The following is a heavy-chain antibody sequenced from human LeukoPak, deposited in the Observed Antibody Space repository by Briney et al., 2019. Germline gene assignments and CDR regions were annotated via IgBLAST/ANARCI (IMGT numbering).Heavy chain of an antibody. J-gene: IGHJ4*02. D-gene: IGHD2-2*01. CDR2: ISYDGSNK. V-gene: IGHV3-30*18. Sequence: PGRSLRLSCAASGFTFSSYGMHWVRQAPGKGLEWVAVISYDGSNKYYADSVKGRFTISRDNSKNTLYLQMNSLRAEDTAVYYCAKDPMPRPGLIDYWGQGTLVTVSS. CDR3: AKDPMPRPGLIDY. CDR1: GFTFSSYG.